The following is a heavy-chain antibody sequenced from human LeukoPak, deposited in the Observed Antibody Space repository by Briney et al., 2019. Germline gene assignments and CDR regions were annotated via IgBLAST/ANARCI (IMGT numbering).Heavy chain of an antibody. CDR1: GFILSNYG. J-gene: IGHJ3*02. Sequence: GRSLRLSCAASGFILSNYGIHWVRQAPGKGLEWVAFISYDGSDDYYADSVKGRLTVSRDNFKNTLYLQMNSLRAEDTAVYFCARGQQWLATDIDAFDIWGQGTMVTVSS. V-gene: IGHV3-30*03. CDR3: ARGQQWLATDIDAFDI. D-gene: IGHD6-19*01. CDR2: ISYDGSDD.